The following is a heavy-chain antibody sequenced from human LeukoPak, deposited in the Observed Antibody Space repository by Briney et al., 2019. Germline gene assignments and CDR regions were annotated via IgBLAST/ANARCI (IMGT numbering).Heavy chain of an antibody. CDR2: LNPNSDNA. V-gene: IGHV1-8*03. CDR3: ARGGGYTYGLYYFDY. D-gene: IGHD5-18*01. Sequence: ASVKVSCKASGYTFTNNDINWVRQATGQGLEWMGWLNPNSDNAGYAQKFQDRVTITRDTSISTAYMELSSLRSDDTAVYYCARGGGYTYGLYYFDYWGQGTLVTVSS. CDR1: GYTFTNND. J-gene: IGHJ4*02.